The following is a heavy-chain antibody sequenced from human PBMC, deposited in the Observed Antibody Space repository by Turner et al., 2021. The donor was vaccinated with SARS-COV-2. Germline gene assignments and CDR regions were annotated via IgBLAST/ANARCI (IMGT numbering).Heavy chain of an antibody. J-gene: IGHJ6*02. V-gene: IGHV1-18*04. D-gene: IGHD2-2*02. Sequence: QVQLVQSGAEVKKPGASVKVSCKASGYTFTSYGISWVRQAPGQGLEWMGWISAYNGDTNYAQKLQGRVTMTADTYTSTAYMELRSLRSDDTAVYYCAREGYCSSNSCYRGQYYYYGMDVWGQGTTVTVSS. CDR1: GYTFTSYG. CDR2: ISAYNGDT. CDR3: AREGYCSSNSCYRGQYYYYGMDV.